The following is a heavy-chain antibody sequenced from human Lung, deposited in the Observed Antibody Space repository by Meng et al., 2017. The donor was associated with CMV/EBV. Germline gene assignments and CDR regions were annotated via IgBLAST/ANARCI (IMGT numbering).Heavy chain of an antibody. D-gene: IGHD1-7*01. Sequence: SETLSLXCAVYGGSFSGYYWSWIRQPPGKGLEWIGEINHSGSTNYNPSLKSRVTISVDTSKNQFSLKLSSVTAADTAVYYCARGRVTGTTGGWFAPWGQGNXVXVSS. V-gene: IGHV4-34*01. CDR1: GGSFSGYY. CDR2: INHSGST. CDR3: ARGRVTGTTGGWFAP. J-gene: IGHJ5*02.